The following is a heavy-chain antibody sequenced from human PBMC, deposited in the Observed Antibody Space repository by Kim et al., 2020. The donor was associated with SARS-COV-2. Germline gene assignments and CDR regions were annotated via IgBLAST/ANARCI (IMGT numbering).Heavy chain of an antibody. V-gene: IGHV5-51*01. Sequence: GESLKISCKGSGYKFTGFWIAWVRQMPGKGLEWMGAIYPADSDTRYSPSFQGQVTISVDRSIDTAYLRWSGRKASDTAIYYGAIQHTSCWYLQRRYFDCW. CDR3: AIQHTSCWYLQRRYFDC. CDR1: GYKFTGFW. CDR2: IYPADSDT. D-gene: IGHD6-19*01. J-gene: IGHJ4*01.